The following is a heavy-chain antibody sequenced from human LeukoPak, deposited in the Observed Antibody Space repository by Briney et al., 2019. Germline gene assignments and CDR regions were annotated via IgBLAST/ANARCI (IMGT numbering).Heavy chain of an antibody. V-gene: IGHV4-59*12. CDR1: GGSISSYY. CDR3: ARRDYYESTGYYYY. D-gene: IGHD3-22*01. J-gene: IGHJ4*02. Sequence: PSETLSLTCTVSGGSISSYYWSWIRQPPGKGLEWIGYIYYSGSTNYNPSLKSRVTISVDKSKNQFSLKLSSVTAADTAVYYCARRDYYESTGYYYYWGQGTLVTVSS. CDR2: IYYSGST.